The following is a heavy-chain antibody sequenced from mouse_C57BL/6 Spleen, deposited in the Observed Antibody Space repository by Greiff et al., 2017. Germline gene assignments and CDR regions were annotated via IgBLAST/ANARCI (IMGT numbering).Heavy chain of an antibody. V-gene: IGHV5-17*01. CDR1: GFTFSDYG. CDR2: ISSGSSPI. J-gene: IGHJ3*01. D-gene: IGHD2-1*01. CDR3: ARLLSSY. Sequence: EVQRVESGGGLVKPGGSLKLSCAASGFTFSDYGMHWVRQAPEKGLEWVAYISSGSSPIYYADTVKGRFTISRDNAKNTLFLQMTSLRSEDTAMYYCARLLSSYWGQGTLVTVSA.